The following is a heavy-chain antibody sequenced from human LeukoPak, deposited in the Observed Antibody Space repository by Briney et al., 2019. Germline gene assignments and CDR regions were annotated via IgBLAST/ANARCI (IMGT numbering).Heavy chain of an antibody. J-gene: IGHJ5*02. Sequence: PGGSLRLSCAASGFTFSSYGMHWVRQAPGEGLEWVAFIRYDGSNKYYADSVKGRFTISRDNSKNTLYLQMNSLRAEDTAVYYCAKSGYCSGGSCYPFDLWGQGTLVTVSS. CDR3: AKSGYCSGGSCYPFDL. D-gene: IGHD2-15*01. CDR1: GFTFSSYG. CDR2: IRYDGSNK. V-gene: IGHV3-30*02.